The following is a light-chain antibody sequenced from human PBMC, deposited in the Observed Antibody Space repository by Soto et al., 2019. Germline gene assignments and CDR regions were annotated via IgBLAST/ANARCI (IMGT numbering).Light chain of an antibody. V-gene: IGLV2-8*01. Sequence: QSALTQPPSASGSPGQSVPLSCTGTSRDVGGYNYVSWYQQHPGKAPKLMIYEVSKRPSGVPDRFSGSKSGNTASLTVSGLQAEDEADYYCSSYAGSNNVVFGGGTKLTVL. CDR1: SRDVGGYNY. CDR3: SSYAGSNNVV. J-gene: IGLJ2*01. CDR2: EVS.